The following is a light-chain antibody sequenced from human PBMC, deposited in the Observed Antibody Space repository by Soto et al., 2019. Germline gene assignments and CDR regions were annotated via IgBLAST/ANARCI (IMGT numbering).Light chain of an antibody. J-gene: IGLJ2*01. CDR3: AAWDDSLNGPV. V-gene: IGLV1-40*01. Sequence: QSVLTQPPSVSGAPGQRVTISCTGSSSNIGANYDVHWYQQRPGTAPKLLIFANSNRPSGVPDRFSGSKSGTSASLVITGLQSEDEADFYCAAWDDSLNGPVFGGGTKLTVL. CDR1: SSNIGANYD. CDR2: ANS.